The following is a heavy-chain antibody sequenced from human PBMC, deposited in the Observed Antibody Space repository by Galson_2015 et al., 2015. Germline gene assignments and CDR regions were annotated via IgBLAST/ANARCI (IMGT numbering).Heavy chain of an antibody. D-gene: IGHD3-16*01. CDR1: GGSISSGSYY. J-gene: IGHJ1*01. Sequence: TLSLTCTVSGGSISSGSYYWSWIRQPAGKGLEWIGRIYTSGSTNYNPSLKSRVTISVDKSKNQFSLKLSSVTAADTAVYYCARVDYERYFQHWGQGTLVTVSS. CDR2: IYTSGST. V-gene: IGHV4-61*02. CDR3: ARVDYERYFQH.